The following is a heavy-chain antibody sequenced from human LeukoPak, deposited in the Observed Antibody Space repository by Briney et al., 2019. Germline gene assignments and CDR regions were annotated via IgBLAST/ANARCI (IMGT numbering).Heavy chain of an antibody. V-gene: IGHV4-59*08. J-gene: IGHJ4*02. CDR3: ASSGSGGWSYADY. CDR2: IYYSGST. CDR1: GGSISSYY. D-gene: IGHD6-19*01. Sequence: SETLSLTCTVSGGSISSYYWSWIRQPPGKGLEWIGYIYYSGSTNYNPSLKSRVTISVDTSKNQFSLKLSPVTAADTAVYYCASSGSGGWSYADYWGQGTLVTVSS.